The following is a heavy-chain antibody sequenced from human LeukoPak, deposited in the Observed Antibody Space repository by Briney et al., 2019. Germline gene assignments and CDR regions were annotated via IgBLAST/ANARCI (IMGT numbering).Heavy chain of an antibody. Sequence: GGSLRLSCAASGFTSSNFWMHWVRQAPGKGLVWVSRITPDGGGADYMDSVKGRFTISRDNAKNTVYLQMNSLGADDMAVYYCARGVDWTTINELNYWGQGTLVTVSS. J-gene: IGHJ4*02. CDR2: ITPDGGGA. CDR1: GFTSSNFW. D-gene: IGHD3-10*01. CDR3: ARGVDWTTINELNY. V-gene: IGHV3-74*01.